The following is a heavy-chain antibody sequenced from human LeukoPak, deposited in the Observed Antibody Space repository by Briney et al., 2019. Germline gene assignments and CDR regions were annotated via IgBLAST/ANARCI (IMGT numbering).Heavy chain of an antibody. Sequence: GESLKISCKGSGYRFTKNWIAWVRQMPGKGLEWMGIIYPGDSDTRYSPSFQGQVTISADKSITTAYLQWSSLEASDTAMYYCARSVGLAGHIDYWGQGTLVTVSS. V-gene: IGHV5-51*01. D-gene: IGHD3-3*02. CDR3: ARSVGLAGHIDY. CDR1: GYRFTKNW. J-gene: IGHJ4*02. CDR2: IYPGDSDT.